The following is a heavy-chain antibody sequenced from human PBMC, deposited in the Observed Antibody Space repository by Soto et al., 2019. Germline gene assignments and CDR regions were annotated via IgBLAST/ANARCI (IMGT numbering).Heavy chain of an antibody. CDR1: GYTFTSYD. D-gene: IGHD2-2*01. CDR3: ARESYCSSTSCYAAVYRGYYYYYGMDV. J-gene: IGHJ6*02. V-gene: IGHV1-8*01. Sequence: ASVKVSFKASGYTFTSYDINWVRQATGQGLEWMGWMNPNSGNTGYAQKFQGRVTMTRNTSISTAYMELSSLRSEDTAVYYCARESYCSSTSCYAAVYRGYYYYYGMDVWGQGTTVNVSS. CDR2: MNPNSGNT.